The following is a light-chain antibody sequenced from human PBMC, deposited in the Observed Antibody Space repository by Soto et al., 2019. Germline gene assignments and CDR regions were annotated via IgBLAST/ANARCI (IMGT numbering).Light chain of an antibody. CDR2: DVS. Sequence: AIQLTQSPSSLSASVGDRVTITCRASQDIRGALAWYQQKPGKAPKMLIYDVSTLESGVPSRFSGSSSGTDLPLTISSLQPEDFATYYCQQFNSYPITFGQGTRLEIK. V-gene: IGKV1-13*02. CDR1: QDIRGA. CDR3: QQFNSYPIT. J-gene: IGKJ5*01.